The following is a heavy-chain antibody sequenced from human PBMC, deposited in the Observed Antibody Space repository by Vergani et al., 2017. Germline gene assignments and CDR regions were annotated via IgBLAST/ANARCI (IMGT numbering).Heavy chain of an antibody. J-gene: IGHJ2*01. CDR2: IYPGDSDT. Sequence: EVQLVQSGAEVKTPGESLKISCKVSGYSYTSYWIGWVRQMPGKGLEWMGIIYPGDSDTRYSPSFQGQVTISADKSISTAYLQWSSLKASDTAMYYCAASGSYLGLYWYFDLGGRGTLVTVSS. V-gene: IGHV5-51*03. CDR1: GYSYTSYW. CDR3: AASGSYLGLYWYFDL. D-gene: IGHD1-26*01.